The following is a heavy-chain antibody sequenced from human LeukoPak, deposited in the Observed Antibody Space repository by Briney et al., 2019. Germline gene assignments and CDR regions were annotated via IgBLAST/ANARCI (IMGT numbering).Heavy chain of an antibody. CDR2: ISYSGTT. D-gene: IGHD1-26*01. CDR1: GGSISSSSYY. V-gene: IGHV4-39*07. Sequence: PSETLSLTCTVSGGSISSSSYYWGWIRQPPAKGLEWIGSISYSGTTYYNPSLKSRVTISTDASKNQFSLKLSSVTAADTAVYYCATAARVGALYYFDYWGQGTLVTVSS. J-gene: IGHJ4*02. CDR3: ATAARVGALYYFDY.